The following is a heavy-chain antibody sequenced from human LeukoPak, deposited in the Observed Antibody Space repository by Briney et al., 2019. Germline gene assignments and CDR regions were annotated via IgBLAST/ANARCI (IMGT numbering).Heavy chain of an antibody. CDR3: ARGGPPYYDINWFDP. CDR1: GGTFSSYA. CDR2: IISILGIA. J-gene: IGHJ5*02. V-gene: IGHV1-69*04. Sequence: GASVKVSCKASGGTFSSYAISWVRQAPGQGLEWMGRIISILGIANYAQKFQGRVTITADKSTSTAYMELSSLRSEDTAVYYCARGGPPYYDINWFDPWGQGTLVTVSS. D-gene: IGHD3-9*01.